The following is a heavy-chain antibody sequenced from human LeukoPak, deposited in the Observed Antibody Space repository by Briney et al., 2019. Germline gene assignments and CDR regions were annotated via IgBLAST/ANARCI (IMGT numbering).Heavy chain of an antibody. D-gene: IGHD4-17*01. V-gene: IGHV1-69*06. J-gene: IGHJ3*02. CDR1: GGTFSSYA. Sequence: SVKVSCKAPGGTFSSYAITWVRQAPGQGLEWMGGIIPIFGTANYAQKFQGRVTITADKSTSTAYMELSSLRSEDTAVYYCATPLYYGDYISMGAFDIWGQGTMVTVSS. CDR2: IIPIFGTA. CDR3: ATPLYYGDYISMGAFDI.